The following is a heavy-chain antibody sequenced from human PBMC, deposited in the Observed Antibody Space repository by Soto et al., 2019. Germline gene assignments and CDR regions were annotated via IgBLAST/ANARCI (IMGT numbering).Heavy chain of an antibody. J-gene: IGHJ6*02. CDR1: GGTFSSYA. CDR2: IIPIFGTA. D-gene: IGHD4-4*01. V-gene: IGHV1-69*01. Sequence: QVQLVQSGAEVKKPGSSVKVSCKASGGTFSSYAISWVRQAPEQGLEWMGGIIPIFGTANYAQKFQGRVTITADESTSTAYMELSSLRSEDTAVYYCARGPYSNYRYGMDVWGQGTTVTVSS. CDR3: ARGPYSNYRYGMDV.